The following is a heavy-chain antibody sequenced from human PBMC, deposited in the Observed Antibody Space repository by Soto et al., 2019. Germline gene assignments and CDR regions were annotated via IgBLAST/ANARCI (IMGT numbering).Heavy chain of an antibody. D-gene: IGHD2-8*02. CDR2: IFDSGTT. J-gene: IGHJ4*02. V-gene: IGHV4-31*02. CDR3: AREVSGTGAFDY. Sequence: QVQLEQSGPGLVKPAQTLSLTCKISGGSITSVNHYWSWIRQSPGEGLEWIGYIFDSGTTHYNPSLKGRVTLSGDASQSQFSLTIHSVTAADTAVYYCAREVSGTGAFDYRGQGTLVTVSS. CDR1: GGSITSVNHY.